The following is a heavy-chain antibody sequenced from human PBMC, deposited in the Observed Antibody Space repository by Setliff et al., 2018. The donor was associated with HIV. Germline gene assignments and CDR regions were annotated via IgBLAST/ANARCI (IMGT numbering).Heavy chain of an antibody. J-gene: IGHJ6*03. V-gene: IGHV3-48*01. CDR1: GFTLSNYA. Sequence: GSLRLSCAAPGFTLSNYALNWVRQAPGKGLEWISYISSSSSTLYYADSVKGRFTISRDNAKNSLYLQMNSLRAEDTAVYYCVRTYYDILTGYGGFYYMDVWGKGTTVTVSS. D-gene: IGHD3-9*01. CDR2: ISSSSSTL. CDR3: VRTYYDILTGYGGFYYMDV.